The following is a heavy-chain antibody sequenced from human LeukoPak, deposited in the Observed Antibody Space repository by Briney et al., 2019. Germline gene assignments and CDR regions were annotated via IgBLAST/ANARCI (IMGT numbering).Heavy chain of an antibody. CDR3: ARDRSIAAAFMDV. Sequence: GASVKVSCKASGYTFTGYYMHWVRQAPGQGLEWMGWINLNSGGTNYAQKFQGRVTMTRDTSISTAYMELSRLRSDDTAVYYCARDRSIAAAFMDVWGKGTTATVSS. CDR2: INLNSGGT. D-gene: IGHD6-13*01. CDR1: GYTFTGYY. V-gene: IGHV1-2*02. J-gene: IGHJ6*03.